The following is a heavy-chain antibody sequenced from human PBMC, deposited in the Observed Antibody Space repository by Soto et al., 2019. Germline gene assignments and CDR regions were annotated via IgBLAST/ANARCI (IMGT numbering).Heavy chain of an antibody. CDR1: GVSISSSNW. V-gene: IGHV4-4*02. J-gene: IGHJ4*02. Sequence: SETLSLSCAVSGVSISSSNWWSWVRQPPGKGLEWIGEIYHSGSTNYNPSLKSRVTISVDKSKNQFSLKLSSVTAADTAVYYCARVAVAGTRVDYWGQGTLVTVS. D-gene: IGHD6-19*01. CDR2: IYHSGST. CDR3: ARVAVAGTRVDY.